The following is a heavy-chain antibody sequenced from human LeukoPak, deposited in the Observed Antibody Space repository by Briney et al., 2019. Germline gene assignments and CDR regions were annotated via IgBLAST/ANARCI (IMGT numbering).Heavy chain of an antibody. J-gene: IGHJ4*02. V-gene: IGHV1-24*01. CDR2: FDPEDGET. Sequence: ASVKVSCMVSGYTLTELSMHWVRQAPGKGLEWMGGFDPEDGETIYAQKFQGRVTMTEDTSTDTAYMELSSLRSEDTAVYYCATLYCSSTSCSGGFDYWGQGTLVTVSS. CDR3: ATLYCSSTSCSGGFDY. CDR1: GYTLTELS. D-gene: IGHD2-2*01.